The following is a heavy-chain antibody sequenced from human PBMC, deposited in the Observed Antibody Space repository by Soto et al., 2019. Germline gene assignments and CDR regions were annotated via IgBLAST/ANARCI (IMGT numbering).Heavy chain of an antibody. V-gene: IGHV4-34*01. D-gene: IGHD3-3*01. J-gene: IGHJ4*02. CDR1: GGSFSGYY. Sequence: PSETLSLTCAVYGGSFSGYYWSWIRQPPGKGLEWIGEINHSGSTNYNPSLKSRVTISVDTSKNQFSLKLSSVTAADTAVYYCARSDRWFLEWSTYWGQGTLVTVSS. CDR3: ARSDRWFLEWSTY. CDR2: INHSGST.